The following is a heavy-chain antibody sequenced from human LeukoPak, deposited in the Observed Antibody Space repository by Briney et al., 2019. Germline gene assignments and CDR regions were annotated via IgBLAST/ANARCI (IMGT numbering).Heavy chain of an antibody. Sequence: SETLSLTCAVYGGSFSGYYWSWIRQPPGKGLEWIGEINHSGSTNYNPSLKSRVTISVDTSKNQFSLKLSSVTAADTAVYYCVRLAQKYYYYYMDVWGKGTTVTISS. CDR1: GGSFSGYY. V-gene: IGHV4-34*01. CDR3: VRLAQKYYYYYMDV. J-gene: IGHJ6*03. CDR2: INHSGST.